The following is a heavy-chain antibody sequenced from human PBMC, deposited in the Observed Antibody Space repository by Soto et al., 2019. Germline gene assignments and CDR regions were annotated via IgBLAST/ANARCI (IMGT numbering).Heavy chain of an antibody. D-gene: IGHD2-21*02. Sequence: GESLKISCKGSGYSFIAYWIGWVRQMPGKGLELMGIIYPADSDIRYSPSFQGQVTISADKSISTAYLQWSSLKASDTAIYYCARLAVTSSTNFDHWGQGTPVTVSS. CDR3: ARLAVTSSTNFDH. V-gene: IGHV5-51*01. CDR2: IYPADSDI. J-gene: IGHJ4*02. CDR1: GYSFIAYW.